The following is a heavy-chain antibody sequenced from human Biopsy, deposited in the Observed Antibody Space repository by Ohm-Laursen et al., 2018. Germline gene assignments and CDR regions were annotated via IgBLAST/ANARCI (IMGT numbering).Heavy chain of an antibody. CDR3: AADINVWNVNY. D-gene: IGHD1-1*01. J-gene: IGHJ4*02. CDR1: GYTLNGLS. Sequence: GASVKVSCKISGYTLNGLSMHWVRQVPGKGLEWMGGFAPENGKTVYAQNFQARVSLTEDTSTDTAYMELRSLRSEDTAVYYCAADINVWNVNYWGQGTQVTVSS. CDR2: FAPENGKT. V-gene: IGHV1-24*01.